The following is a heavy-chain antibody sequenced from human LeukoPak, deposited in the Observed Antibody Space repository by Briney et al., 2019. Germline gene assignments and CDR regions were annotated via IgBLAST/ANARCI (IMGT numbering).Heavy chain of an antibody. J-gene: IGHJ4*02. CDR1: GFTFRDSW. Sequence: PGGSLRLSCAASGFTFRDSWMNSVRQAPGKGLEWVASIRHDGTETYYVDSVKGRFTISRDNAKNSLYLQMNSLRAADTALYHCARKYYDILTGYSSFDYWGQGTLVTVSS. CDR2: IRHDGTET. D-gene: IGHD3-9*01. CDR3: ARKYYDILTGYSSFDY. V-gene: IGHV3-7*03.